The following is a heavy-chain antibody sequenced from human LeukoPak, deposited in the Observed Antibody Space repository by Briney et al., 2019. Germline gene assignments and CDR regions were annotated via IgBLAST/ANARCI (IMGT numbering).Heavy chain of an antibody. CDR2: IYYSGST. V-gene: IGHV4-38-2*02. Sequence: SETLSLTCTVSGYSMSSGYYWGWIRQPPGKGLEWIGSIYYSGSTYYNPSLKSRVTISIDTSKNQFSLKLSFVTAADTAVYYCARDLGTRGELRVWGQGTLVTVSS. CDR1: GYSMSSGYY. J-gene: IGHJ4*02. D-gene: IGHD1-26*01. CDR3: ARDLGTRGELRV.